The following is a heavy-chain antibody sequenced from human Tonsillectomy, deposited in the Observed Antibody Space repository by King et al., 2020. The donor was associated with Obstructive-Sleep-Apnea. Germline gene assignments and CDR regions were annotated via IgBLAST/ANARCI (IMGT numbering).Heavy chain of an antibody. V-gene: IGHV4-59*08. D-gene: IGHD5-12*01. CDR2: MYYSGNT. CDR1: GGSISKYY. Sequence: VQLQESGPGLVKPSETLSLTCTVSGGSISKYYWSWIRQPPGKGLEWIGYMYYSGNTNFNPSLKSRVTISADTSKIQFSLRLSSVTAADTAVYYCARHRGVEDYGGYGDYFDYWGQGTLVTVSS. J-gene: IGHJ4*02. CDR3: ARHRGVEDYGGYGDYFDY.